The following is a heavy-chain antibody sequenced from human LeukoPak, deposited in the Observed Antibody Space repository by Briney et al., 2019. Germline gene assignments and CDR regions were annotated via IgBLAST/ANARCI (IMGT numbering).Heavy chain of an antibody. J-gene: IGHJ4*02. CDR2: IKPDGGET. Sequence: LPGGSLRLSCAASGFTLVSYAMSWVRQAPGKGLEWVANIKPDGGETYYVDSVKGRFTISRDNAKNSLYLQVNNLRAEDTAVYYCAREAAAAHDYWGQGTLVTVSS. CDR3: AREAAAAHDY. V-gene: IGHV3-7*01. D-gene: IGHD2-2*01. CDR1: GFTLVSYA.